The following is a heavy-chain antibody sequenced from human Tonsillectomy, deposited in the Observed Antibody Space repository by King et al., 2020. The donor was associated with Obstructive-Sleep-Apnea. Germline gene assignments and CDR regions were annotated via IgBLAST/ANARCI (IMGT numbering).Heavy chain of an antibody. CDR2: INSSSSTI. J-gene: IGHJ6*02. CDR3: ARGAEI. V-gene: IGHV3-48*04. CDR1: GFTFSSSS. D-gene: IGHD5-24*01. Sequence: VQLVESGGGLVQPGGSLRLSCGASGFTFSSSSMSWVRQASGKGLEWGSYINSSSSTIYYADSVKGRFTISRDNAKNSLYLQMNSLRVEDTAVYYCARGAEIWGQGTTVTVSS.